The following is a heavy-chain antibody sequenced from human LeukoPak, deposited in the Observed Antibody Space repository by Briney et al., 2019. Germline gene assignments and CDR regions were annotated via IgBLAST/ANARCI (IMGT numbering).Heavy chain of an antibody. CDR2: ISSSSSFR. Sequence: GGSLRLSCAASGFNFSSCSMNWVRQALGKGLEWVSSISSSSSFRYYADSVKGRFTISRDNAKNSLYLQMNSLRAEDTAVYYCARESSGYFYWGQGTLVTVSS. J-gene: IGHJ4*02. V-gene: IGHV3-21*01. D-gene: IGHD3-22*01. CDR3: ARESSGYFY. CDR1: GFNFSSCS.